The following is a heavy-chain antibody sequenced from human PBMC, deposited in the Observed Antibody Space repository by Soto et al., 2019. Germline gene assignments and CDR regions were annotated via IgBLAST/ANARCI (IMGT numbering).Heavy chain of an antibody. V-gene: IGHV3-66*01. CDR1: GFTVSSNY. CDR2: IYAGGNT. J-gene: IGHJ4*02. CDR3: VREKVTMIVGFYYFDY. D-gene: IGHD3-22*01. Sequence: GSLRLSCAASGFTVSSNYMSWVRRAPGKGLEWVSVIYAGGNTHYADSVEGRFTISRDNSNNMLYLQMNSLRAEDTAVYYCVREKVTMIVGFYYFDYWGQGTRVTVSS.